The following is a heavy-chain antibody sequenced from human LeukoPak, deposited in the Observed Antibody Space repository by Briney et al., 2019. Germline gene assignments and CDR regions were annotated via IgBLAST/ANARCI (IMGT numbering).Heavy chain of an antibody. V-gene: IGHV3-74*01. J-gene: IGHJ4*02. CDR3: AILSYCRGDC. D-gene: IGHD2-21*01. CDR2: INTDGSST. CDR1: GFSFSAYY. Sequence: GGSLRLSCAASGFSFSAYYMHWVRQVPGKGRVWVSRINTDGSSTAYADSVKGRFTISRDNAKNTLYLQMNSLRDEDTAVYYCAILSYCRGDCWGQGTLVTVSS.